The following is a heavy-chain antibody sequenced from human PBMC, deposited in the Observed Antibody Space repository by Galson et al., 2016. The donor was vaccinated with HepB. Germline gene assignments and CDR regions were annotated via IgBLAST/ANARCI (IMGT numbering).Heavy chain of an antibody. CDR3: ARTNSKTYGGGNLDY. J-gene: IGHJ4*01. CDR1: GDSVSSNSAA. CDR2: TYYRSKWFN. D-gene: IGHD4-23*01. V-gene: IGHV6-1*01. Sequence: CAISGDSVSSNSAAWNWIRQSPSRGLEWLGRTYYRSKWFNDYAPSVKSRINIGPDTSKNQFSLQLNSVTPEDTAVYYCARTNSKTYGGGNLDYWGQGTLVTVSS.